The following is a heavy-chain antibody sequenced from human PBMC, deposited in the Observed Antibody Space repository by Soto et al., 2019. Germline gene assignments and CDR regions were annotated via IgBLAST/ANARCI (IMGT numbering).Heavy chain of an antibody. J-gene: IGHJ4*02. D-gene: IGHD3-9*01. CDR3: AKDPALRYFDWLSSYFDY. Sequence: PGGSLRHSCAASGFTFSSYAMSWVRQAPGKGLEWVSAIGGSGGSTYYADSVKGRFTISRDNSKNTLYLQMNSLRAEDTAVYYCAKDPALRYFDWLSSYFDYWGQGTLVTVSS. CDR2: IGGSGGST. CDR1: GFTFSSYA. V-gene: IGHV3-23*01.